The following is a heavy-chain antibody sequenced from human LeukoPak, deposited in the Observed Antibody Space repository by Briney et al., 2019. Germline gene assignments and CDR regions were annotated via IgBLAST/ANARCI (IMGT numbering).Heavy chain of an antibody. V-gene: IGHV1-18*01. Sequence: ASVKVSCKASGYTFTNYGITWVRQAPGQGLEWMGWISAYNGNTNYAQKLQGRVTMTTDTSTSTAYIELRNLRSDDTAVYYCARDVDIVATRLPGAFDIWGQGTMVTVSS. CDR2: ISAYNGNT. J-gene: IGHJ3*02. CDR3: ARDVDIVATRLPGAFDI. D-gene: IGHD5-12*01. CDR1: GYTFTNYG.